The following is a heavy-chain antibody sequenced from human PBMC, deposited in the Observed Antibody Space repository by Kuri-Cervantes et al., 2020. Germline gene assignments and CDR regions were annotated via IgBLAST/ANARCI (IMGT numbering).Heavy chain of an antibody. J-gene: IGHJ6*02. Sequence: GSLRLSCTVSGGSISSSSYYWGWIRQPPGKGLEWIGSIYYSGSTYYNPSLKSRVTISVDTSKNQFSLKLSSVTAADTAVYYCAGVRLGKKSYYYYGMDVWGQGTTVTVSS. D-gene: IGHD3-16*01. CDR3: AGVRLGKKSYYYYGMDV. CDR2: IYYSGST. CDR1: GGSISSSSYY. V-gene: IGHV4-39*07.